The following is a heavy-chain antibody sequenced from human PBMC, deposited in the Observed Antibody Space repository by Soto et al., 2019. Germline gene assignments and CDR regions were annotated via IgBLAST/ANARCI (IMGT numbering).Heavy chain of an antibody. J-gene: IGHJ6*02. Sequence: GGSLRLSCAASGFTFSSFAMDWVRKAPGKGLEWVAGVSAGGGDNADSLKGRFTISRDNSKDTLYLQMNSLRAEDTAVYYCAKSSGRAHYYGMDVWGQGTTVTVSS. D-gene: IGHD2-15*01. CDR1: GFTFSSFA. CDR2: VSAGGGD. V-gene: IGHV3-23*01. CDR3: AKSSGRAHYYGMDV.